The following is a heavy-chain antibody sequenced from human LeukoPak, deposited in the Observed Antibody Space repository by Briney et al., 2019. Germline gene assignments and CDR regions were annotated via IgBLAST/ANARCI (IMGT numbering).Heavy chain of an antibody. V-gene: IGHV4-59*01. CDR2: IYYSGST. J-gene: IGHJ6*02. Sequence: SSETLSLTCTVSGGSISSYYWSWIRQPPGKGLEWIGYIYYSGSTDYNPSLESRVTISIDTSKNHFSLNLTAVTAADTAIYYCARTGSGRDYYGMDVWGQGTSVTGSS. D-gene: IGHD5-12*01. CDR3: ARTGSGRDYYGMDV. CDR1: GGSISSYY.